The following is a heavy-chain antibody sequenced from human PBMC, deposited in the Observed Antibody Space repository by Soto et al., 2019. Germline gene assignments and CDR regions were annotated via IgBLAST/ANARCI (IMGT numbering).Heavy chain of an antibody. CDR2: IYKSGST. J-gene: IGHJ4*02. CDR1: GGSISSSTYY. D-gene: IGHD1-7*01. Sequence: QLHLQESGPGLVKPSETLSLTCTVSGGSISSSTYYWGWIRQPPGKGLEWSGNIYKSGSTYYNPSVKSRVTISVHTSNNECSLKVRAVTPTDTAVYFCASHSRGWNYLFHYWGQGTLVTVS. CDR3: ASHSRGWNYLFHY. V-gene: IGHV4-39*01.